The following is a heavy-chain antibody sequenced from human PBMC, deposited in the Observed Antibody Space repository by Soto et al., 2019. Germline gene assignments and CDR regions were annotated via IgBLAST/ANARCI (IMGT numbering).Heavy chain of an antibody. Sequence: GGSLRLSCAASGLTLSSYAMNWVRQAPGKGLEWVSAISGSGDRTYYADSVKGRFTVSRDNSKNTLYLLLNSLRAEDTAIYYCATYYYDSSSSRGASDIWGQGTMVTVSS. D-gene: IGHD3-22*01. J-gene: IGHJ3*02. CDR3: ATYYYDSSSSRGASDI. V-gene: IGHV3-23*01. CDR1: GLTLSSYA. CDR2: ISGSGDRT.